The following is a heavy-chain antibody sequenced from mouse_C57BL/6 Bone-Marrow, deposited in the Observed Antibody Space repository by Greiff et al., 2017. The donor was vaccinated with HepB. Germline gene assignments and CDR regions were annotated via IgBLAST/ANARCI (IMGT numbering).Heavy chain of an antibody. D-gene: IGHD1-1*01. Sequence: EVQLQQSGPVLVKPGASVKMSCKASGYTFTDYYMNWVKQSHGKSLEWIGVINPYNGGTSYNQKFKGKATLTVDKSSSTAYMELNSLTSEDSAVYYCARGGFITTVVDYFDYWGQGTTLTVSS. V-gene: IGHV1-19*01. CDR2: INPYNGGT. CDR1: GYTFTDYY. CDR3: ARGGFITTVVDYFDY. J-gene: IGHJ2*01.